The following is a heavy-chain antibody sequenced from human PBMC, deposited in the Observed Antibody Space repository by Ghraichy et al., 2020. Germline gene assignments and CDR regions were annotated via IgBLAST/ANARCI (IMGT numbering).Heavy chain of an antibody. J-gene: IGHJ4*02. Sequence: SETLSLTCAVYGGSFSGYYWSWIRQPPGKGLEWIGEINHSGSTNYNPSLKSRVTISVDTSKNQFSLKLSSVTAADTAVYYCARGRYDILTGYSLRDFDYWGQGTLVTVSS. V-gene: IGHV4-34*01. CDR3: ARGRYDILTGYSLRDFDY. CDR2: INHSGST. D-gene: IGHD3-9*01. CDR1: GGSFSGYY.